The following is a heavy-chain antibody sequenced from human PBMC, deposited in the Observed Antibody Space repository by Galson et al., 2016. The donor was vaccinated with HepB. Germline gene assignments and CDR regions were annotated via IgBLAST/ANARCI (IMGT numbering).Heavy chain of an antibody. J-gene: IGHJ6*02. D-gene: IGHD3-9*01. V-gene: IGHV3-74*01. CDR3: ARVTHTYDDSLTDYCHHYYGMDV. CDR2: INSDGSST. Sequence: SLRLSCAASGFTFSSYWMYWVRQAPGKGLVWVSRINSDGSSTRYADSVKGRFTISRDNAKNTLYLQMNSLRAKDTAVYYCARVTHTYDDSLTDYCHHYYGMDVWGQGATVAVSS. CDR1: GFTFSSYW.